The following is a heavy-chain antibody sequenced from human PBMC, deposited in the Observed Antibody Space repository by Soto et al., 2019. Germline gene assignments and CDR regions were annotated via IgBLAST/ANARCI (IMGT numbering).Heavy chain of an antibody. CDR1: GFSFSSYG. CDR3: ARGGHSSSWDRLEAYYFVY. J-gene: IGHJ4*02. D-gene: IGHD6-13*01. Sequence: QPGGSLRLSCAASGFSFSSYGIHWVRQAPGKGLEWVAAIWYDGSLTYYADSVKGGFTISRDNSKNTLYLQMNSLRADDTAVYYCARGGHSSSWDRLEAYYFVYWGPGALVTVSS. V-gene: IGHV3-33*01. CDR2: IWYDGSLT.